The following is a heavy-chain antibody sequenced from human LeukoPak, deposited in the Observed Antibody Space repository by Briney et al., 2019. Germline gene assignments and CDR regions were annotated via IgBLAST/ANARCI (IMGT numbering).Heavy chain of an antibody. CDR3: ARSDFWSGPLDY. Sequence: WETLSLTCTVSGGSISSYYWSWIRQPAGKGLEWIGRFYTSGSTNYNPSLNSRVTMSVDTSKNQFSLKLSSMAAADTAVYYCARSDFWSGPLDYWGQGTLVTVSS. D-gene: IGHD3-3*01. CDR1: GGSISSYY. CDR2: FYTSGST. J-gene: IGHJ4*02. V-gene: IGHV4-4*07.